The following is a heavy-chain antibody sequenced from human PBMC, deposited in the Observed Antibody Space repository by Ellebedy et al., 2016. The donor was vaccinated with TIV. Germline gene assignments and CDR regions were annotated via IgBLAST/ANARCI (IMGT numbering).Heavy chain of an antibody. Sequence: SLKISCAASGFTFGDYAMHRVRHAPGKGLEWVSGISWNSGSTGYADSVRGRFTISRDNAKNSLYLQMNSLRAEDTALYYCAKDLGPGYSNGMDYWGQGTQVTVSS. CDR1: GFTFGDYA. CDR3: AKDLGPGYSNGMDY. V-gene: IGHV3-9*01. D-gene: IGHD5-18*01. J-gene: IGHJ4*02. CDR2: ISWNSGST.